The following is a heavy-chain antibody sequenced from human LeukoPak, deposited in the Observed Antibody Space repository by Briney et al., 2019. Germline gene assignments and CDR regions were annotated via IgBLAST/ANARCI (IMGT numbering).Heavy chain of an antibody. J-gene: IGHJ6*02. CDR1: GFTFSSYA. Sequence: GGSLRLSCAASGFTFSSYAMSWVRQAPGKGLEWVSAISGSGSSTYYADSVKGRFTISRDNSKNTLYLQMNSLRAEDTAVYYCARAYSTSGYYGMDVWGQGTTVTVSS. CDR3: ARAYSTSGYYGMDV. CDR2: ISGSGSST. D-gene: IGHD6-6*01. V-gene: IGHV3-23*01.